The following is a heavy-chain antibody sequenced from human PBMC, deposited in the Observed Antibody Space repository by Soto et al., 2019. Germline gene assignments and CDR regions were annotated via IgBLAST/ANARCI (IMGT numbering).Heavy chain of an antibody. Sequence: QVQLVQSGAEVKKPGSSVRVSCKASGGTLNSYTISWVRQAPGQGLEWMGGIIPVFGTTDYAQKFQGRVTITADQSTRTAYLDLLSLRSEDTAIYYCSISNSYGRGDFWGQGTLVTVSS. V-gene: IGHV1-69*01. CDR2: IIPVFGTT. CDR1: GGTLNSYT. J-gene: IGHJ4*02. CDR3: SISNSYGRGDF. D-gene: IGHD4-17*01.